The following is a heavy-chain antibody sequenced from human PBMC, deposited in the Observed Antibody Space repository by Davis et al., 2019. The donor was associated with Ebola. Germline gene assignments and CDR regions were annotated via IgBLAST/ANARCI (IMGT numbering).Heavy chain of an antibody. CDR1: GFTFDDYA. D-gene: IGHD3-22*01. CDR2: ISWNSGSI. J-gene: IGHJ6*02. CDR3: AKDKFNAIAYGMDV. V-gene: IGHV3-9*01. Sequence: SLKISCAASGFTFDDYAMHWVRQAPGKGLEWVSGISWNSGSIGYADSVKGRFTISRDNAKNSLYLQMNSLRAEDTALYCCAKDKFNAIAYGMDVWGQGTTVTVSS.